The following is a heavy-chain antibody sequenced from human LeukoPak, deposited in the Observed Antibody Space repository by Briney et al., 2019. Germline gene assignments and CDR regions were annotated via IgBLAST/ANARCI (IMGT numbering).Heavy chain of an antibody. D-gene: IGHD3-16*02. CDR3: ARSPWGYDYVWGSYRPDYYFDY. CDR2: IKQDGSEK. CDR1: GFTFSSYW. Sequence: GGSLRLSCAASGFTFSSYWMSWVRQAPGKGLEWVANIKQDGSEKYYVDSVKGRFTISRDNAKNSLYLQMNSLRAEDTAVYYCARSPWGYDYVWGSYRPDYYFDYWGQGTLVTVSS. V-gene: IGHV3-7*01. J-gene: IGHJ4*02.